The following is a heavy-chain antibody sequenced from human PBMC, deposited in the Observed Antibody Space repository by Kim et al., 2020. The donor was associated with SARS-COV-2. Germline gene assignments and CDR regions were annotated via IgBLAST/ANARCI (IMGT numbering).Heavy chain of an antibody. CDR3: ARDLTMIVVVMPWFDP. V-gene: IGHV3-30*04. CDR1: GFTFSSYA. CDR2: ISYDGSNK. J-gene: IGHJ5*02. D-gene: IGHD3-22*01. Sequence: GGSLRLSCAASGFTFSSYAMHWVRQAPGKGLEWVAVISYDGSNKYYADSVKGRFTISRDNSKNTLYLQMNSLRAEDTAVYYCARDLTMIVVVMPWFDPWGQGTLVTVSS.